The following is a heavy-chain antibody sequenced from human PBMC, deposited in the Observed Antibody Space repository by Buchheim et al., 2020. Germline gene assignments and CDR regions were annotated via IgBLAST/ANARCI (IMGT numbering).Heavy chain of an antibody. CDR1: GFTFSSYA. J-gene: IGHJ6*02. CDR2: ISGSGGST. D-gene: IGHD3-10*01. Sequence: EVQLVESGGGLVQPGGSLRLSCAASGFTFSSYAMSWVRQAPGKGLEWVSAISGSGGSTYYVDSVKGRFTISRDNSKTPLYLQMNSLRAEDTAVYYCAKAPLWMVRGVIEISYYYGMDVWGQGTT. CDR3: AKAPLWMVRGVIEISYYYGMDV. V-gene: IGHV3-23*04.